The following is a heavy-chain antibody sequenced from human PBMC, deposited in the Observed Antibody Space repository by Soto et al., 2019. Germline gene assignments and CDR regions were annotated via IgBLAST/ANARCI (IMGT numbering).Heavy chain of an antibody. J-gene: IGHJ4*01. CDR1: GYNFTNFD. Sequence: ASVKVSCKTSGYNFTNFDINWVRQAPGRGLVWMGWMNPSSGETGSAQNFQGRVTMTRDISTRTFFMQLTSVRSEDTAIYYCARLAEYCNGIKCYSNFDFWGRGTQVTVSS. D-gene: IGHD2-15*01. CDR3: ARLAEYCNGIKCYSNFDF. CDR2: MNPSSGET. V-gene: IGHV1-8*01.